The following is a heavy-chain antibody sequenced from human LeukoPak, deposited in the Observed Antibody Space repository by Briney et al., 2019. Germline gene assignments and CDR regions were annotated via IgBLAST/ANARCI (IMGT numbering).Heavy chain of an antibody. CDR3: ARLFTVTSPFDP. CDR2: IYPGDSDT. J-gene: IGHJ5*02. V-gene: IGHV5-51*01. Sequence: GESLKISCKGSEYSFTTYWIGWVRQMPGKGLEWMGIIYPGDSDTRYRPSFQGLVTISADKSISAAYLQWSSLNASDTAMYYCARLFTVTSPFDPWGQGTLVTV. CDR1: EYSFTTYW. D-gene: IGHD4-17*01.